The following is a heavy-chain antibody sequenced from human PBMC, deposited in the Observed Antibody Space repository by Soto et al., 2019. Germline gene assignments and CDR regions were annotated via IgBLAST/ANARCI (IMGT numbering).Heavy chain of an antibody. Sequence: EVQLLDSGGGLVQPGGSLRLSCAASGFSFSAYAMSWVRQAPGMGLEGVSSISGRGDTTYYADSVKGRFTISRDNSKNALYLQMSTLRADVTAVYFCAKVQIAVAANGYGFDYWGKGTQVTVS. CDR2: ISGRGDTT. D-gene: IGHD6-19*01. J-gene: IGHJ4*02. CDR1: GFSFSAYA. CDR3: AKVQIAVAANGYGFDY. V-gene: IGHV3-23*01.